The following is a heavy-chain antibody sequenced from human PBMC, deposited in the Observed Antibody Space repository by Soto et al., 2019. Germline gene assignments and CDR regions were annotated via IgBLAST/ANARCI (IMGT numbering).Heavy chain of an antibody. D-gene: IGHD4-17*01. CDR2: ISGSGGST. Sequence: GGSLRLSCAASGFTFSSYSMSWVRQAPGKGLEWVSAISGSGGSTYYADSVKGRFTISRDNSKNTLYLQMNSLRAEDTAVYYCAKAMEDYGVHFPLCGMDVWGQGTTVTVSS. V-gene: IGHV3-23*01. J-gene: IGHJ6*02. CDR3: AKAMEDYGVHFPLCGMDV. CDR1: GFTFSSYS.